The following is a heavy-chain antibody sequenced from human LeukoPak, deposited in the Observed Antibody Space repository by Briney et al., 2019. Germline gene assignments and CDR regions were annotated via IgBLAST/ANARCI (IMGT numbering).Heavy chain of an antibody. CDR1: GFTFSSYS. Sequence: GGSLRLSCAASGFTFSSYSMNWVRQAPGKGLEWVSSISSSSSYIYYADSVKGRFTISRDNAKNSLYLQMNSLRAEDTAVYYCARGPIPCGDYDEGLFDYWGQGTLVTVSS. CDR2: ISSSSSYI. J-gene: IGHJ4*02. V-gene: IGHV3-21*01. CDR3: ARGPIPCGDYDEGLFDY. D-gene: IGHD4-17*01.